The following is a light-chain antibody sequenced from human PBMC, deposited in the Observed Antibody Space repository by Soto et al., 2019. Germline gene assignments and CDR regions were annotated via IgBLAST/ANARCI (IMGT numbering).Light chain of an antibody. Sequence: QSVLTQPASVSGSPGQSITLSCTGTSNDVGAYYSVSWYQQHPDKAPNLMIYNVNNRPSGVSDRFSGSKSGNTASLTISGLQAEDEADYYCSSYTGSNTVVFGGGTKLTVL. J-gene: IGLJ3*02. CDR1: SNDVGAYYS. CDR3: SSYTGSNTVV. CDR2: NVN. V-gene: IGLV2-14*01.